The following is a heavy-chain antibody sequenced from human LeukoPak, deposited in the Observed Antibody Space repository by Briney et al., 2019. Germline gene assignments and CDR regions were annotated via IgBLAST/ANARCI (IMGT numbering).Heavy chain of an antibody. Sequence: QPGRSLRLSCAASGFTFSSYAMHWVRQAPGKGLEWVAVISYDGSNKYYADSVKGRFTISRDNSKNTLYLQMNSLRAEDTAVYYCAREEPSYRSSWGPFDYWGQGTLVTVSS. J-gene: IGHJ4*02. CDR3: AREEPSYRSSWGPFDY. CDR2: ISYDGSNK. CDR1: GFTFSSYA. V-gene: IGHV3-30-3*01. D-gene: IGHD6-13*01.